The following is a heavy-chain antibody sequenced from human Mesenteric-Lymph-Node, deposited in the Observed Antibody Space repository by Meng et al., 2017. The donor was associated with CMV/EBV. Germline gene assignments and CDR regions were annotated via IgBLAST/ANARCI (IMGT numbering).Heavy chain of an antibody. J-gene: IGHJ6*02. D-gene: IGHD4-11*01. CDR3: AKDLAVTTGRYYYGMDV. CDR2: INWNGGST. V-gene: IGHV3-20*04. Sequence: GESLKISCAASGFTFDDYGMSWVRQAPGKGLEWVSGINWNGGSTGYADSVKGRFTISRDNAKNSLYLQMNSLRAEDTALYYCAKDLAVTTGRYYYGMDVWGQGTTVTVSS. CDR1: GFTFDDYG.